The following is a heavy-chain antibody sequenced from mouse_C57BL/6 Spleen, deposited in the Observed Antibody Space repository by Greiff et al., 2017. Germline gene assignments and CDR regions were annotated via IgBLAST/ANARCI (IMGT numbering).Heavy chain of an antibody. CDR2: IYPGSGST. Sequence: QVQLQQPGAELVKPGASVKMSCKASGYTFTSYWITWVKQRPGQGLEWIGDIYPGSGSTNNNEKFTSKATLTVDTSSSTAYMQLSSLTSEDSAAYYSSRANYHYDSLFADWGQVTLVTVSA. V-gene: IGHV1-55*01. CDR1: GYTFTSYW. J-gene: IGHJ3*01. CDR3: SRANYHYDSLFAD. D-gene: IGHD2-4*01.